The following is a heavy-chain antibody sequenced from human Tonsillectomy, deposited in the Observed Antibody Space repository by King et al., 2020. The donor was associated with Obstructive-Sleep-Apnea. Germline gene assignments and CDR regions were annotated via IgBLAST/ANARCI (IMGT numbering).Heavy chain of an antibody. Sequence: VQLVESGGGVVQPGGSLRLSCAASGFTFSSYAMHWVRRAPGKGLEWVAFIRYDGSNIYYSDSVKGRFTISRDNSKNTLYLQMNSLRFEDTAVYHCAKSGATYSGYDPFDSWGQGTLVTVSS. V-gene: IGHV3-30*02. CDR3: AKSGATYSGYDPFDS. D-gene: IGHD5-12*01. CDR1: GFTFSSYA. CDR2: IRYDGSNI. J-gene: IGHJ4*02.